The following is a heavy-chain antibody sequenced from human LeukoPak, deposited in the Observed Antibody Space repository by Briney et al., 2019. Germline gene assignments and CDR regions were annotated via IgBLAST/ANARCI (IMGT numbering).Heavy chain of an antibody. CDR1: GFTFSGSA. Sequence: GGSLKLSCAASGFTFSGSAMHWVRQASGKGLEWVGRIRSKANSYATAYAASVKGRFTISRDDSKNTAYLQMNSLKTEDTAVYYCTRLTSTKVDVWGQGTTVTVSS. J-gene: IGHJ6*02. V-gene: IGHV3-73*01. CDR2: IRSKANSYAT. D-gene: IGHD1-26*01. CDR3: TRLTSTKVDV.